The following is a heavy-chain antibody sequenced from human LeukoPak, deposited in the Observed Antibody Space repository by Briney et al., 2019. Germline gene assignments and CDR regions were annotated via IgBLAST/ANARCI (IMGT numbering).Heavy chain of an antibody. Sequence: GGSLRLSCAASGFIFSSYWMSWVRQAPRKGLEWVANIKQDGSEKYYVDSVKGRFTISRDNAKNSLYLQVSSLRAEDTAVYYCARDSSSWYGGLDFWGQGTLVTVSS. D-gene: IGHD6-13*01. V-gene: IGHV3-7*01. CDR1: GFIFSSYW. CDR2: IKQDGSEK. CDR3: ARDSSSWYGGLDF. J-gene: IGHJ4*02.